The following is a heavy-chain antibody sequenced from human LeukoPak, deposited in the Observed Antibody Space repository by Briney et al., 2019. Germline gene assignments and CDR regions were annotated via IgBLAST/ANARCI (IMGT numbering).Heavy chain of an antibody. J-gene: IGHJ4*02. CDR2: ISYDGSNK. CDR3: AKTFLGSSGYYPYFDY. V-gene: IGHV3-30*18. Sequence: GGSLRLSCAASGFTFSSYGMHWVRQAPGKGLEWVAVISYDGSNKYYADSVKGRFTISRDNSKNTLYLQMNSLRAEDTAVYYCAKTFLGSSGYYPYFDYWGQGTLVTVSS. CDR1: GFTFSSYG. D-gene: IGHD3-22*01.